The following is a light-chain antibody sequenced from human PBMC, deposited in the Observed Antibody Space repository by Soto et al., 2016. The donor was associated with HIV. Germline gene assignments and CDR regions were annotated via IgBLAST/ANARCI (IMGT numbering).Light chain of an antibody. CDR3: QAWDNSTGV. J-gene: IGLJ3*02. CDR1: KLGDRY. CDR2: QDN. Sequence: SYDLIQPPSVSVSPGQTASITCSGDKLGDRYACWYQQKPGQSPVLVIYQDNKRPSGIPERFSGSNSGNTATLTISGTQAMDEADYYCQAWDNSTGVFGGGTKLTVL. V-gene: IGLV3-1*01.